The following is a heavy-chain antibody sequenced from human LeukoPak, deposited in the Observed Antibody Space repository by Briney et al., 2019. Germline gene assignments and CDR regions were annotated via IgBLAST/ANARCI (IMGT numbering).Heavy chain of an antibody. V-gene: IGHV3-21*01. J-gene: IGHJ5*02. CDR2: ISSGSSYI. Sequence: TPGGSLRLSCAASGFTFSSYSMNWVRQAPGKGLEWVSSISSGSSYIYYADSVKGRFTISRDNGKNSLYLQMNSLRAEDTAVYYCARDGPKYCSNGVCCAPVDPWGQGTLVTVSS. CDR3: ARDGPKYCSNGVCCAPVDP. D-gene: IGHD2-8*01. CDR1: GFTFSSYS.